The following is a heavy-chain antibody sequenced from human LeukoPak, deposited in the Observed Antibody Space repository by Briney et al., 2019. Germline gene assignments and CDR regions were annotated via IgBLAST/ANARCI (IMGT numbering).Heavy chain of an antibody. D-gene: IGHD6-19*01. CDR3: ARGAKQWLTS. J-gene: IGHJ4*02. CDR1: GFTFSDYS. CDR2: ISSSGTYI. V-gene: IGHV3-21*01. Sequence: GGSLRLSCAASGFTFSDYSMNWVRQAPGRGLEWVSSISSSGTYIYYADSVKGRFTISRDNAKNSLYLQMNSLRAEDTAVYYCARGAKQWLTSWGQGTLVTVSS.